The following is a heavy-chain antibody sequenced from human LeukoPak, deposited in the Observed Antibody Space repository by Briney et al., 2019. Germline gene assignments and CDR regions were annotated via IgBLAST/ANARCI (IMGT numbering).Heavy chain of an antibody. J-gene: IGHJ5*02. V-gene: IGHV2-5*02. CDR2: IYWDDDK. Sequence: ESGPTLVNPTQTLTLTCTVSGFSLGTSGVGVGCIRQPPGKALEWLALIYWDDDKRYSPSLKSRLTITKDTSKNQVVLTMTNMDPVDTLTYYCSYKADGGWRDPWGQGTLVSVSS. D-gene: IGHD6-19*01. CDR3: SYKADGGWRDP. CDR1: GFSLGTSGVG.